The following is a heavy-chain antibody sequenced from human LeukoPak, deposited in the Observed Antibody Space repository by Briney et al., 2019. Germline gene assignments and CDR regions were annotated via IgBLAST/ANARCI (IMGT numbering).Heavy chain of an antibody. D-gene: IGHD2-21*02. CDR2: IKSKTDGGTT. CDR1: GFTFSNAW. Sequence: GSLRLSCAASGFTFSNAWMTWVRQAPGKGLEWVGRIKSKTDGGTTDYAAPVKGRFTISRDDSKNTLYLQMNSLKTEDTAVYYCTREAVTANGYFDYWGQGTLVTVSS. J-gene: IGHJ4*02. CDR3: TREAVTANGYFDY. V-gene: IGHV3-15*01.